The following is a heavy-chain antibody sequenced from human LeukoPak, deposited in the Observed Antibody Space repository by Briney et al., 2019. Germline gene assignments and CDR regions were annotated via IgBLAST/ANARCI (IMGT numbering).Heavy chain of an antibody. J-gene: IGHJ4*02. Sequence: QLGGSLRLSCAASGFTFSSYWMHWVRQAPGKGLVWVSRINTDGSTTSYADSVKGRFTISRDNAKNTLYLQMNSLRAEDTAVYYCARVAVGVWHFDYWGQGTLSPSPQ. CDR1: GFTFSSYW. V-gene: IGHV3-74*01. CDR3: ARVAVGVWHFDY. D-gene: IGHD1-26*01. CDR2: INTDGSTT.